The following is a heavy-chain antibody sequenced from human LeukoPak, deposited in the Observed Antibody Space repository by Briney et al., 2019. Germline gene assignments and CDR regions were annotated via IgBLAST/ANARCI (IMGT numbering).Heavy chain of an antibody. J-gene: IGHJ4*02. Sequence: GGSLRLSYAASGFTPSSYATHWVRRAPGTGLERGAVLCNDGSNNYYADSVKGRFTIYRDNSKNTLYLQLNSLKAEDTAVYYCAGAYSGYRWGPLDYSGQGTLVTVSS. CDR1: GFTPSSYA. CDR2: LCNDGSNN. CDR3: AGAYSGYRWGPLDY. D-gene: IGHD5-12*01. V-gene: IGHV3-30-3*01.